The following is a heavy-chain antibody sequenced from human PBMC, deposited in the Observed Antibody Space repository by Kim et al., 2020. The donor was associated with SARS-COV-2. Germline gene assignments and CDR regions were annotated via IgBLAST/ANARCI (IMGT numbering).Heavy chain of an antibody. CDR3: ARLGLVAAAGSFDY. V-gene: IGHV5-51*01. J-gene: IGHJ4*02. D-gene: IGHD6-13*01. Sequence: SPSFQGQVTISADKSISTAYLQWSSLKASDTAMYYCARLGLVAAAGSFDYWGQGTLVTVSS.